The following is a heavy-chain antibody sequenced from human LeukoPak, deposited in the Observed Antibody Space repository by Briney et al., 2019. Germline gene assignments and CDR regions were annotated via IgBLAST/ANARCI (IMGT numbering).Heavy chain of an antibody. CDR3: ARDRSGSYPNWFDP. CDR1: GFTFSSYA. Sequence: AGGSLRLSCAASGFTFSSYAMSWVRQAPGKGLEWVSAISGSGDSTYYGDSVKGRFTISRDNSKNTMYLQMNSLRAEDTALYYCARDRSGSYPNWFDPWGQGTLVTVSS. V-gene: IGHV3-23*01. CDR2: ISGSGDST. J-gene: IGHJ5*02. D-gene: IGHD3-10*01.